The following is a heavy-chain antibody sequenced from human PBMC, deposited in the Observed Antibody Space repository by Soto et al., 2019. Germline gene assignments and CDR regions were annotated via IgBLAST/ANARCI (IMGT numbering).Heavy chain of an antibody. Sequence: GASVKVSCKASGYTFTSYGISWVRQAPGQGLEWMGWMNPNSGNTGYAKKFQGRVTMTRNTSISTAYMELSSLRSDDTAVYYCAGEGVLGIVVVPAAIDYYYYMDVWGKGTTVTVSS. J-gene: IGHJ6*03. CDR3: AGEGVLGIVVVPAAIDYYYYMDV. V-gene: IGHV1-8*02. CDR2: MNPNSGNT. D-gene: IGHD2-2*01. CDR1: GYTFTSYG.